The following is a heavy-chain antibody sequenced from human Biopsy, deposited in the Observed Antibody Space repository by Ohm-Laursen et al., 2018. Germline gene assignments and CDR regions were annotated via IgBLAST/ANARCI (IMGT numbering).Heavy chain of an antibody. V-gene: IGHV1-58*01. Sequence: TVKLSCKASGFTFSNSVVQWVRQARGQRLEWIGWIVVGSGYAVYAQNFQERVTITRDLSTSTANMELSSLRSDDTAVYYCAAEVGVTVDVGFWGQGTLVTVSS. CDR3: AAEVGVTVDVGF. D-gene: IGHD1-26*01. J-gene: IGHJ4*02. CDR2: IVVGSGYA. CDR1: GFTFSNSV.